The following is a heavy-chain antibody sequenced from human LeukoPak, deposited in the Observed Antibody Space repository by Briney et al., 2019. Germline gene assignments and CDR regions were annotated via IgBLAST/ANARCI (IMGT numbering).Heavy chain of an antibody. Sequence: GGSLRLSCAASGFTFSNNYMNWVRQAPGKGLEWVSVIYSGGYTYYANSVKGRFTISRDNSKNTLFLQMNSLRAEDTAVYYCARDVPLTTWGQGTLVTVSS. CDR3: ARDVPLTT. CDR1: GFTFSNNY. V-gene: IGHV3-53*01. J-gene: IGHJ5*02. CDR2: IYSGGYT. D-gene: IGHD6-6*01.